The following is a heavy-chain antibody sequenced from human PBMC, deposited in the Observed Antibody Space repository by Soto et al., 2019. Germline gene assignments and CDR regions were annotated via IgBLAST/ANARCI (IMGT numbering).Heavy chain of an antibody. J-gene: IGHJ4*02. CDR1: GDSINSDKYY. Sequence: SDTLSLTCSFSGDSINSDKYYLGWIRQPPGKGLEWIGGIYFRGNTYDNPSLQTRVTISLYKSKSQLSLKLNAVTAAASAVYCCARPEGLATRSYCFHFWGQGALVTVSS. V-gene: IGHV4-39*01. CDR2: IYFRGNT. D-gene: IGHD2-8*02. CDR3: ARPEGLATRSYCFHF.